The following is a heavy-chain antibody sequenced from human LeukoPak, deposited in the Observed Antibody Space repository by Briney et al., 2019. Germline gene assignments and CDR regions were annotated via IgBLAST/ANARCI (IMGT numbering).Heavy chain of an antibody. CDR1: GFTFGDYA. D-gene: IGHD6-25*01. J-gene: IGHJ2*01. Sequence: GGSLRLSCTASGFTFGDYAMSWVRQAPGKGLEWVGFIRSKAYGGTTEYAASVKGRFTISRDDSKSIAYLQMNSLKTEDTAVYYCTRVQPQRAIYWYFDLWGRGTLVTVSS. CDR3: TRVQPQRAIYWYFDL. V-gene: IGHV3-49*04. CDR2: IRSKAYGGTT.